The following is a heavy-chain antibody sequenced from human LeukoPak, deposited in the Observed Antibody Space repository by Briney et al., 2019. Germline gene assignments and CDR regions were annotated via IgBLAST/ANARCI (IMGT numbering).Heavy chain of an antibody. V-gene: IGHV3-48*01. D-gene: IGHD5-12*01. CDR1: GLTFSTYS. CDR3: ARVRGYSGLGPFDY. J-gene: IGHJ4*02. Sequence: GGSLRLSCAASGLTFSTYSFNWVRQAPGKGLEWVSYITPSTSTIYYADSVKGRFTISRDNSKNTLYLQMNSLRAEDTAVYYCARVRGYSGLGPFDYWGQGTLVTVSS. CDR2: ITPSTSTI.